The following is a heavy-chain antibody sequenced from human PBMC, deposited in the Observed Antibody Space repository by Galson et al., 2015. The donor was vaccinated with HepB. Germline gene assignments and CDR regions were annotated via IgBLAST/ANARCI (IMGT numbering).Heavy chain of an antibody. CDR2: ISSDSSYI. Sequence: SLRLSCAASGFTFSTYRLTWVRQAPGKGLVWVSSISSDSSYIYYADSLKGRFTISRDHAKSSLYLQMNSLRAEDTAVYYCARHDYRNFAYIGHYYMDVWGKGTTVTVSS. J-gene: IGHJ6*03. V-gene: IGHV3-21*01. CDR1: GFTFSTYR. CDR3: ARHDYRNFAYIGHYYMDV. D-gene: IGHD4-11*01.